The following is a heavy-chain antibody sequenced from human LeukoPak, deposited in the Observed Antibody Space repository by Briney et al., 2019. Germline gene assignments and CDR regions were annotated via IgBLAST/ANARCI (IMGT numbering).Heavy chain of an antibody. CDR1: GGSFSGYY. CDR3: ARSIVIPPYYFDY. Sequence: SETLSLTCAVYGGSFSGYYWSWIRQPPGKGLEWIGYIYYSGSTNYNPSLKSRVTISVDTSKNQFSLKLSSVTAADTAVYYCARSIVIPPYYFDYWGQGTLVTVSS. CDR2: IYYSGST. J-gene: IGHJ4*02. V-gene: IGHV4-59*08. D-gene: IGHD1-26*01.